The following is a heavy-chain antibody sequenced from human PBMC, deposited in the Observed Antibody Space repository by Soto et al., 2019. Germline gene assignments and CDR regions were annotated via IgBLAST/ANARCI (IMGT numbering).Heavy chain of an antibody. J-gene: IGHJ6*02. V-gene: IGHV4-59*01. D-gene: IGHD6-13*01. CDR2: IYYSGST. CDR3: ASDIRAAAGLAYYYYGMDV. Sequence: TSETLSLTCTVSGGSISSYYWSWIRQPPGKGLERIGYIYYSGSTNYNPSLKSRVTISVDTSKNQFSLKLCSVTAADTAVYYCASDIRAAAGLAYYYYGMDVWGQGTTVTVSS. CDR1: GGSISSYY.